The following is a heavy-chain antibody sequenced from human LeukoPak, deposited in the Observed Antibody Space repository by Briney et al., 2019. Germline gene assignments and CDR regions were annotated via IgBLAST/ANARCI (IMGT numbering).Heavy chain of an antibody. CDR2: ITGSGGHT. D-gene: IGHD2-21*02. CDR1: GFTFNNYA. V-gene: IGHV3-23*01. J-gene: IGHJ6*03. CDR3: TKDLTDSHSYCTDV. Sequence: PGGSLRLSCEASGFTFNNYALAWVRQSPGKGLEWVSGITGSGGHTYYAHSVKGRFTISRDNSKNTLYLQMYSLRAEDTAVYYCTKDLTDSHSYCTDVWGKGTTVIVSS.